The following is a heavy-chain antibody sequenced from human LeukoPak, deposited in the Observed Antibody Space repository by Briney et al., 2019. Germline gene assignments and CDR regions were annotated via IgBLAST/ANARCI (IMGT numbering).Heavy chain of an antibody. J-gene: IGHJ4*02. D-gene: IGHD4-17*01. CDR2: IKRIIDGGTK. CDR1: GFTFSNTW. Sequence: GGSLRLSCAASGFTFSNTWMNWVPQAPGKGLEGVGRIKRIIDGGTKDYAAPVKGRFTVSRDDSINTLYLQMSSLKTEDTAVYYCAAQGGSGDLRYWGQGTLVTVSS. CDR3: AAQGGSGDLRY. V-gene: IGHV3-15*01.